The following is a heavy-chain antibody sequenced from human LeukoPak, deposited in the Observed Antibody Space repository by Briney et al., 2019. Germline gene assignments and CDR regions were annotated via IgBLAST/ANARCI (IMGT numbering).Heavy chain of an antibody. CDR1: GGSISSGGYY. D-gene: IGHD4-23*01. Sequence: SQTLSLTFTVSGGSISSGGYYWSWIRQPPGKGLEWIGYIYYSGSTYYNPSLKSRVTISVDTSKNQFSLKLSSVTAADTAVYYCARYRGNPGVFDYWGQGTLVTVSS. CDR2: IYYSGST. CDR3: ARYRGNPGVFDY. V-gene: IGHV4-31*03. J-gene: IGHJ4*02.